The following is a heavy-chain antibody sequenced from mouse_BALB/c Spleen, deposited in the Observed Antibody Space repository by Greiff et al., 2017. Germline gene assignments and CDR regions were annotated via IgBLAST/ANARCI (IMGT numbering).Heavy chain of an antibody. CDR3: AIFSYGYDRFAY. Sequence: VQLQQSGAELVKPGASVKLSCTASGFNIKDTYMHWVKQRPEQGLEWIGRIDPANGNTKYDPKFQGKATITADTSSNTAYLQLSSLTSEDTAVYYWAIFSYGYDRFAYWGQGTLVTVSA. CDR2: IDPANGNT. CDR1: GFNIKDTY. J-gene: IGHJ3*01. V-gene: IGHV14-3*02. D-gene: IGHD2-2*01.